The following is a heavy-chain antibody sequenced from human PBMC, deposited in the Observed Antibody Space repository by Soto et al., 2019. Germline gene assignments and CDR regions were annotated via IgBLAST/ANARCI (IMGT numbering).Heavy chain of an antibody. CDR2: ISSSSSYI. CDR1: GFTFSSYS. D-gene: IGHD3-10*01. V-gene: IGHV3-21*01. CDR3: AGESSFLPPNPLTGV. J-gene: IGHJ6*02. Sequence: GGSLRLSCAASGFTFSSYSMNWVRQAPGKGLEWVSSISSSSSYIYYADSVKGRFTISRDNAKNSLYLQMNSLRHEDTAVYYCAGESSFLPPNPLTGVWDQDTTGTVAS.